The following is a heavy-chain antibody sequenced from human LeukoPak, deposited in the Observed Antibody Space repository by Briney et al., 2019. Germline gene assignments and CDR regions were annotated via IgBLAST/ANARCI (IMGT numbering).Heavy chain of an antibody. V-gene: IGHV3-11*04. CDR1: GFSFTNYY. J-gene: IGHJ3*02. D-gene: IGHD3-9*01. CDR2: ITSTGGSA. CDR3: ARDPSRAVLRYFDWLPNDAFDI. Sequence: GGSLRLSCAASGFSFTNYYMSWIRQAPGKGLEWVSYITSTGGSAFYADSVKGRFTISRDNAKNSLFLQMNSLRAEDTAVYYCARDPSRAVLRYFDWLPNDAFDIWGQGTMVTVSS.